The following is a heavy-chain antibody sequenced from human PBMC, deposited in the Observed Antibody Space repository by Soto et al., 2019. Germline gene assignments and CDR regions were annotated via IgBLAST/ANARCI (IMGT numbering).Heavy chain of an antibody. J-gene: IGHJ5*01. D-gene: IGHD5-12*01. CDR2: ISSYNGNT. CDR3: AKYREGLLHNRFDP. Sequence: ASVKISCKASGYTFTSYGISWVRQAPGQGLEWLGLISSYNGNTNYAQKLQGRVTMNTDTSTNIAYMELRSLSSDDTAVYYCAKYREGLLHNRFDPWGQGTLVTVSS. V-gene: IGHV1-18*01. CDR1: GYTFTSYG.